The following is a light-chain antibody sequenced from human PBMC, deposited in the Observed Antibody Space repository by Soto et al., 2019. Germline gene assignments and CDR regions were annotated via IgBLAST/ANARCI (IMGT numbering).Light chain of an antibody. V-gene: IGKV4-1*01. CDR3: QQYYSTPRT. Sequence: DILMTHSPDSLAVCLGYSARINFKSSQTFLDSFNNKDYLTWYQQKPGQPPKLLIYWASTREFGVPDRFSGSGSGTDFTLTISSLQAEDVAVYYCQQYYSTPRTFGHGTKVDIK. CDR2: WAS. CDR1: QTFLDSFNNKDY. J-gene: IGKJ1*01.